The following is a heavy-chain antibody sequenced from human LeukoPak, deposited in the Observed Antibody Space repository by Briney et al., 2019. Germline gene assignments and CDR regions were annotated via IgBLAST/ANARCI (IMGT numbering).Heavy chain of an antibody. V-gene: IGHV3-23*01. CDR2: ISNNGGYT. J-gene: IGHJ4*02. CDR3: ARGGLTITMFGVPIIRNFDY. CDR1: GFTFSSSA. Sequence: GGSLRLSCAASGFTFSSSAMSWVRQAPGKGLEWVSAISNNGGYTYYADSVQGRFTISRDNSKSTLCLQMNSLGAEDTAVYYCARGGLTITMFGVPIIRNFDYWGQGTLVTVSS. D-gene: IGHD3-3*01.